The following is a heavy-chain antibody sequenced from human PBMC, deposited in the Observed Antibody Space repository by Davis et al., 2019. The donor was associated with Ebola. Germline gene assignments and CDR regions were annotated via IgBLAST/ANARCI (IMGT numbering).Heavy chain of an antibody. CDR2: INPKSGNT. D-gene: IGHD3-16*01. CDR3: ARGLPPPTGGGYNWFDP. Sequence: ASVKVSCKASGFPFTDYYMHWVRQAPGQGPEWMGWINPKSGNTNYAQKFQGRVTMTRDTSINTAYMDLNRLTSDDTAIYYCARGLPPPTGGGYNWFDPWGQGALVTVSS. J-gene: IGHJ5*02. V-gene: IGHV1-2*02. CDR1: GFPFTDYY.